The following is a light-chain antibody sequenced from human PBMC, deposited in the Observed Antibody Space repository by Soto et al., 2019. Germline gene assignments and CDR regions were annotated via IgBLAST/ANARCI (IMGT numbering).Light chain of an antibody. V-gene: IGKV1-5*03. CDR3: QQRSNWRIT. CDR1: QSISSW. CDR2: KAS. Sequence: DIQMTQSPSTLSASVGDRVTITCLASQSISSWLSWYQQKPGKAPKLLIYKASSLESGVPSRFSGSGSGTEFTLTISSLQPDDFATYYCQQRSNWRITFGQGTRLEI. J-gene: IGKJ5*01.